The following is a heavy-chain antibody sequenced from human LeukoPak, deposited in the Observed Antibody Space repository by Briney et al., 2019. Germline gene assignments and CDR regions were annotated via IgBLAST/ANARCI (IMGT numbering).Heavy chain of an antibody. CDR3: ARDKYYYDLFDY. CDR1: GFTFSDYY. D-gene: IGHD3-22*01. J-gene: IGHJ4*02. Sequence: GGSLRLSRAASGFTFSDYYMSWIRQAPGKGLEWVSYISSSGSTIYYADFVKGRFTISRDNAKNSLYLQMNSLRAEDTAVYYCARDKYYYDLFDYWGPGTLVIVSS. V-gene: IGHV3-11*04. CDR2: ISSSGSTI.